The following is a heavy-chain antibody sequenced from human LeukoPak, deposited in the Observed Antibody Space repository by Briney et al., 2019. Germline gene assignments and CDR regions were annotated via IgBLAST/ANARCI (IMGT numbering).Heavy chain of an antibody. V-gene: IGHV6-1*01. CDR1: GDSVSSNSVT. CDR2: TYYRSTWYN. D-gene: IGHD3-9*01. CDR3: ARDHNYDILMFDY. Sequence: SQTLSLTCAISGDSVSSNSVTWNWIRQSPSRGLEWLGRTYYRSTWYNDYAVSVRGRITINPDTSKNQFSLQLSSVTPEDTAVYYCARDHNYDILMFDYWGQGTLVTVSS. J-gene: IGHJ4*02.